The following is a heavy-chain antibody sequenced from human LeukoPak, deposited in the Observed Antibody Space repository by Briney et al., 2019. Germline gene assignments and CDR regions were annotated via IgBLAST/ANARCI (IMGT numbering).Heavy chain of an antibody. V-gene: IGHV4-59*01. D-gene: IGHD1-26*01. Sequence: PSETLSLTCTVSGVSISSYYWSWIRQPPGKGLEWIGYIYYSGSTNYNPSLKSRVTISVDTSKNQFSLKLRSVTAADTAVYYCARGLGGSYHYWSQGTLVTVSS. CDR1: GVSISSYY. J-gene: IGHJ4*02. CDR2: IYYSGST. CDR3: ARGLGGSYHY.